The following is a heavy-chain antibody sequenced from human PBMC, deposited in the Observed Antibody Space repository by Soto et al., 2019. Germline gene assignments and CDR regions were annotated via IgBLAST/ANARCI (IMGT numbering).Heavy chain of an antibody. D-gene: IGHD5-18*01. CDR1: GLTFTSYS. CDR2: ISSSSSTI. J-gene: IGHJ4*02. CDR3: ARDRGYTYGFDF. Sequence: GGSLRLSCAASGLTFTSYSMNWVRQAPGKGLEWVSFISSSSSTIYYADSVKGRFTISRDNAKNSLYLQMNSLRDEDTAVYYCARDRGYTYGFDFWGEGVLVTVSS. V-gene: IGHV3-48*02.